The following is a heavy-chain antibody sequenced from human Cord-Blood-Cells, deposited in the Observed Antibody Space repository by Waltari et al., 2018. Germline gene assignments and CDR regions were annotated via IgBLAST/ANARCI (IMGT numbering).Heavy chain of an antibody. J-gene: IGHJ4*02. CDR3: ARGGYCTNGVCFDY. CDR2: IYSGGST. CDR1: GFTVSRNY. V-gene: IGHV3-53*01. Sequence: EVQLVEAGGGLIQPGGSVRLSCEASGFTVSRNYMSWVREAPGKGLEWVSVIYSGGSTYYADSVKGRFTISRDNSKNTLYLQMNSLRAEDTAVYYCARGGYCTNGVCFDYWGQGTLVTVSS. D-gene: IGHD2-8*01.